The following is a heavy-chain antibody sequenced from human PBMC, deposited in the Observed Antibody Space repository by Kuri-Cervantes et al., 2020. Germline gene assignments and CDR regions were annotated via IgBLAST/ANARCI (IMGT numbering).Heavy chain of an antibody. J-gene: IGHJ6*02. CDR2: ISYDGSNK. CDR3: AREIMVGWLQHTYGMGV. Sequence: GESLKISCAASGFTFSSYGMHWVRQAPGKGLEWVAVISYDGSNKYYADSVKGRFTISRDNSKNTLYLQMNSLRAEDTAVYYCAREIMVGWLQHTYGMGVWGQGTTVTVSS. V-gene: IGHV3-30*19. D-gene: IGHD5-24*01. CDR1: GFTFSSYG.